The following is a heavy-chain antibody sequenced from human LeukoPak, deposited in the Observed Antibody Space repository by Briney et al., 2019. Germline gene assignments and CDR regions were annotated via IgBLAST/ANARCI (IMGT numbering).Heavy chain of an antibody. CDR3: ARQLDCSSTSCYWDNWFDP. Sequence: ASVKVSCKASGGTFSSYAISWVRQAPGQGLEWMGGIIPIFGTANYAQKFQGRVTITADESTSTAYMELSSLRSEDTAVYYCARQLDCSSTSCYWDNWFDPWGQGTLVTVSS. CDR1: GGTFSSYA. J-gene: IGHJ5*02. CDR2: IIPIFGTA. V-gene: IGHV1-69*13. D-gene: IGHD2-2*01.